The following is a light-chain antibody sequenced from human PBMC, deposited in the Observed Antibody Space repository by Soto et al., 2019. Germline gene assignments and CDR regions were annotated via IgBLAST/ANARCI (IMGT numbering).Light chain of an antibody. CDR1: QSVSSN. V-gene: IGKV3-15*01. CDR3: QQYNNWRPIT. CDR2: DAS. J-gene: IGKJ5*01. Sequence: ETVMTQSPVTLSVSPGERATLSCRASQSVSSNLAWYQQKPGQAPRLLIYDASTRATGIPARFSGSGSGTAFTLTISSLQSEDFAVYYCQQYNNWRPITFGQGTRLEIK.